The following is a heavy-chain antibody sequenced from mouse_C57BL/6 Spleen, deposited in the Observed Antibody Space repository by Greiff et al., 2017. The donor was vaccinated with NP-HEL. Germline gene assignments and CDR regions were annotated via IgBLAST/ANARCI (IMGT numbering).Heavy chain of an antibody. J-gene: IGHJ2*01. CDR3: ARSTVVARDFDY. V-gene: IGHV1-53*01. D-gene: IGHD1-1*01. CDR2: INPSNGGT. CDR1: GYTFTSYW. Sequence: QVQLQQSGTELVKPGASVKLSCKASGYTFTSYWMHWVKQRPGQGLEWIGNINPSNGGTNYNEKFKSKATLTVDKSSSTAYMQLSSLTSEDSAVYYCARSTVVARDFDYWGQGTTLTVSS.